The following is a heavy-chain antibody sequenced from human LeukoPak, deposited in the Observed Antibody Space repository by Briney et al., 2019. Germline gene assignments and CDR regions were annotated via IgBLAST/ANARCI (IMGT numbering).Heavy chain of an antibody. CDR1: GDSVSSNTAA. CDR2: TFYRSKWNY. D-gene: IGHD1-1*01. V-gene: IGHV6-1*01. CDR3: ARDPPNDQGLDH. Sequence: SQTLSLTCAVSGDSVSSNTAAWYWIRQSPSRGLEWLGRTFYRSKWNYEYAVSVRTRITITFDTSKNQFSLQLRSVTPEDTAVYYCARDPPNDQGLDHWGQGPLVTVSS. J-gene: IGHJ4*02.